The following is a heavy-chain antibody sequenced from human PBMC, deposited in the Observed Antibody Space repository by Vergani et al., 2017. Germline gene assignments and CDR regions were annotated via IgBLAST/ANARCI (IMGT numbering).Heavy chain of an antibody. CDR3: ARRTYYDFRFDF. CDR2: VIYSGNT. J-gene: IGHJ5*01. D-gene: IGHD3-3*01. CDR1: GGSIRSTFCY. V-gene: IGHV4-39*01. Sequence: QLQLQESDPGLVKPSETLSLTCTVSGGSIRSTFCYWGWIRQPPGKGLEWIGSVIYSGNTNYDPSLKSRVTISIDTSKNQFSLKLNSVTAADTAVYYCARRTYYDFRFDFWGQGILVTVSS.